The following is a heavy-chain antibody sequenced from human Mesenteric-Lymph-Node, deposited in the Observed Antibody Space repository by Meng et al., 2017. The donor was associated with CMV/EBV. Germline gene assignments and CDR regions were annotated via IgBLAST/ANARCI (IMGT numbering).Heavy chain of an antibody. CDR3: AGRTANDRDDF. V-gene: IGHV4-61*01. CDR1: AGAVNIDNFV. J-gene: IGHJ4*02. Sequence: CTCSAGAVNIDNFVLSWIRQPPGKGLEWIGYIYYTCSTDYNPHLKSRVIISVDTSKNQFSLRLSSVTAADTAVYYCAGRTANDRDDFWGQGTLVTVSS. CDR2: IYYTCST.